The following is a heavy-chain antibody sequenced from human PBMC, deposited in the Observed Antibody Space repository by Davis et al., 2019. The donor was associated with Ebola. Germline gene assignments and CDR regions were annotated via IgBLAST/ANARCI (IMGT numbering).Heavy chain of an antibody. CDR2: IYYSGST. D-gene: IGHD1/OR15-1a*01. CDR3: ARGNLEQYYYYYMDV. Sequence: PSETLSLTCTVSGGSISSYYWSWIRQPPGKGLEWIGYIYYSGSTNYNPSLKSRVTISVDTSKNQFSLKLSSVTAADTAVYYCARGNLEQYYYYYMDVGGKGTTVTVSS. CDR1: GGSISSYY. J-gene: IGHJ6*03. V-gene: IGHV4-59*12.